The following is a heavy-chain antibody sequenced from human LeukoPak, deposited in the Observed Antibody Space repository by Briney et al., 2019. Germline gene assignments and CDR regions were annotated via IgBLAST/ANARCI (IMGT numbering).Heavy chain of an antibody. D-gene: IGHD6-13*01. CDR1: GFTFSSYG. CDR3: AKEQQLNWFDP. CDR2: IWYDRSNK. V-gene: IGHV3-33*06. Sequence: GRSLRLSCAASGFTFSSYGMHWVRQAPGKGLEWVAVIWYDRSNKYYADSVKGRFTISRDNSKNTLYLQMNSLRAEDTAVYHCAKEQQLNWFDPWGQGTLVTVSS. J-gene: IGHJ5*02.